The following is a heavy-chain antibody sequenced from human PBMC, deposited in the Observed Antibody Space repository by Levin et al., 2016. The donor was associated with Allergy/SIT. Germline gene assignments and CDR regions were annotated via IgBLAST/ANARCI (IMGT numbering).Heavy chain of an antibody. Sequence: SVKVSCKASGGTFSSYAISWVRQAPGQGLEWMGRIIPILGIANYAQKFQGRVTITADKSTSTAYMELSSLRSEDTAVYYCASLDVDIVATVKDGTIGYYGMDVWGQGTTVTVSS. V-gene: IGHV1-69*04. J-gene: IGHJ6*02. D-gene: IGHD5-12*01. CDR2: IIPILGIA. CDR3: ASLDVDIVATVKDGTIGYYGMDV. CDR1: GGTFSSYA.